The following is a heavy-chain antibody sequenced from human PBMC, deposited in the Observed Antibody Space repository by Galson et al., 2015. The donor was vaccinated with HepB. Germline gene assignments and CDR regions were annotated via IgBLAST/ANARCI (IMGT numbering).Heavy chain of an antibody. Sequence: SLRLSCAASGFTFSSYWMSWVRQAPGKGLEWGANIKQDGSEKYYVDSVKGRLTISRDNAENSLYLQMSSLRVEDTAVYYCARVADSHYGDHTHFDSWGQGTLVTVSS. CDR1: GFTFSSYW. J-gene: IGHJ4*02. V-gene: IGHV3-7*01. D-gene: IGHD4-17*01. CDR2: IKQDGSEK. CDR3: ARVADSHYGDHTHFDS.